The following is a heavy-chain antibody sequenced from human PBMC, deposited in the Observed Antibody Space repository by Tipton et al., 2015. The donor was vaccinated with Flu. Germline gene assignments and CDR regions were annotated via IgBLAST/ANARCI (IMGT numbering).Heavy chain of an antibody. Sequence: SLRLSCAASGFTFKNAWMSWVRQAPGRGLEWLARIKSKSDGEARDYAAPVTGRLSISRDDSKNTLYLQIYSLKMEDTALYFCVTDQTEGYDFWSGYFRYWGQGTLVTVSP. CDR2: IKSKSDGEAR. V-gene: IGHV3-15*01. CDR3: VTDQTEGYDFWSGYFRY. J-gene: IGHJ4*02. CDR1: GFTFKNAW. D-gene: IGHD3-3*01.